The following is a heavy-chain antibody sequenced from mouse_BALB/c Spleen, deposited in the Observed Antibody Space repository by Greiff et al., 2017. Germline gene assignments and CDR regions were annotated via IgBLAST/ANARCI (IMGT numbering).Heavy chain of an antibody. CDR2: ISSGSSTI. D-gene: IGHD2-1*01. V-gene: IGHV5-17*02. CDR3: ARGGYYGNSYYAMDY. Sequence: EVKLVESGGGLVQPGGSRKLSCAASGFTFSSFGMHWVRQAPEKGLEWVAYISSGSSTIYYADTVKGRFTISRDNPKNTLFLQMTSLRSEDTAMYYCARGGYYGNSYYAMDYWGQGTSVTVSS. J-gene: IGHJ4*01. CDR1: GFTFSSFG.